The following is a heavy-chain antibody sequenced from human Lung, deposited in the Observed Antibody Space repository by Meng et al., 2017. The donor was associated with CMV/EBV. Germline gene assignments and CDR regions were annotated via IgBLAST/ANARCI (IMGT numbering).Heavy chain of an antibody. Sequence: ASXXVSXKASGYTFTGYYIHWVRQAPGQGLEWMGWITPNSGGTNYAQKFQGRVTMTRDTSISTAYMELSRLRSDDTAVYYCARGPFYYYGMDVWGKGTTVTVSS. CDR2: ITPNSGGT. J-gene: IGHJ6*04. CDR3: ARGPFYYYGMDV. D-gene: IGHD3-10*01. V-gene: IGHV1-2*02. CDR1: GYTFTGYY.